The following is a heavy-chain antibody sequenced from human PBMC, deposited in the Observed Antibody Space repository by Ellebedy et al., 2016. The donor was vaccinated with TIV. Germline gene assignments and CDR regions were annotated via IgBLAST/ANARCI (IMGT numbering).Heavy chain of an antibody. Sequence: SETLSLTXTVSGGSVSSGSYYWSWIRQPPGKGLEWIGYIYYSGSTNYNPSLKSRVTISVDTSKNQFSLKLSSVTAADTAVYYCARDLTGGSGSYYDYMDVWGKGTTVTVSS. J-gene: IGHJ6*03. CDR3: ARDLTGGSGSYYDYMDV. D-gene: IGHD3-10*01. CDR1: GGSVSSGSYY. CDR2: IYYSGST. V-gene: IGHV4-61*01.